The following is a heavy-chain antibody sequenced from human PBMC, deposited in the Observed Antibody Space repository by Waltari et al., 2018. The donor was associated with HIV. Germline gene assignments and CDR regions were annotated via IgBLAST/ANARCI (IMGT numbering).Heavy chain of an antibody. J-gene: IGHJ3*02. CDR3: AKAQYYDSSGYRAFDI. CDR1: GFTFSSYA. CDR2: IRWSGVST. Sequence: EVQLLESGGGLVQPGGSLRLSCAASGFTFSSYAMSWVRQAPGKGLEWVSAIRWSGVSTYYADAVKGRFTISRDNSKNTLYLQMNSLRAEDTAVYYCAKAQYYDSSGYRAFDIWGQGTMVTVSS. D-gene: IGHD3-22*01. V-gene: IGHV3-23*01.